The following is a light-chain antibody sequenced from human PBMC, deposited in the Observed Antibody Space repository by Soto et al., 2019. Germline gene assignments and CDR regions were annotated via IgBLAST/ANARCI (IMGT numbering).Light chain of an antibody. V-gene: IGKV3-20*01. CDR1: QRVSGSS. CDR3: QQYGNSPS. CDR2: GGS. J-gene: IGKJ2*01. Sequence: VLTQSPGSLSLSPGDRATLSCRASQRVSGSSLAWYQQKPGQAPRLLIYGGSNRATVVPDRFSGSGSGADFTLTISRVEPEDFAVYHCQQYGNSPSFGQGTKLEIK.